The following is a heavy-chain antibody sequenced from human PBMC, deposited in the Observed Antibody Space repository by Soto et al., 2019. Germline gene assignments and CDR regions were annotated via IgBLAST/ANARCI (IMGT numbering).Heavy chain of an antibody. D-gene: IGHD2-2*01. Sequence: QLQLQESGPGLVKPSETLSLTCTVSGGCISSGPYSWGWIRQHPGKGLEWIGTFYYSGSTHYNPSLESRVTISVDTSKNQFSLKVSSVTAADTAVYYCARLGGYCGTTSCYGYYAMDVWGQGTTVTVSS. J-gene: IGHJ6*02. CDR3: ARLGGYCGTTSCYGYYAMDV. CDR2: FYYSGST. CDR1: GGCISSGPYS. V-gene: IGHV4-39*01.